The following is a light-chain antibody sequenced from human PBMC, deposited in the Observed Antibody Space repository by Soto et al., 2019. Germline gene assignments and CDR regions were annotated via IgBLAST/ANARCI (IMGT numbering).Light chain of an antibody. J-gene: IGKJ1*01. CDR2: TTG. CDR1: QSVSTY. Sequence: DIQMTQSPSSLSASVGDRITITCRASQSVSTYVNWFQQKPGKAPKLLIYTTGNLQSGVPSRFSGSVSGTDFTLTISSLQPEDFATYYCQQTYRTPWTFGQGTKV. CDR3: QQTYRTPWT. V-gene: IGKV1-39*01.